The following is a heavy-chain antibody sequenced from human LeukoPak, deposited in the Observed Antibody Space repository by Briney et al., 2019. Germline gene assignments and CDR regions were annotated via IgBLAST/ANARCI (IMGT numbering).Heavy chain of an antibody. CDR3: ARAPQHYYGSGSYYRVGLDY. D-gene: IGHD3-10*01. CDR2: ISAYNGNT. J-gene: IGHJ4*02. CDR1: GYTFTSYG. V-gene: IGHV1-18*01. Sequence: GASVKVSCKASGYTFTSYGISWVRQAPGQGLEWMGWISAYNGNTNYAQKLQGRVTMTTDTSTSTAYMELRSLRSDNTAVYYCARAPQHYYGSGSYYRVGLDYWGQGTLVTVSS.